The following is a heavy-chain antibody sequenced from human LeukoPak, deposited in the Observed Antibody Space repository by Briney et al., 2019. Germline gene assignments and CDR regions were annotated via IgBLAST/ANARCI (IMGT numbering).Heavy chain of an antibody. V-gene: IGHV3-48*02. D-gene: IGHD2-21*01. CDR1: GFAFISYS. J-gene: IGHJ5*02. Sequence: GGSLRLPCAASGFAFISYSMNWFRRAPGRGLEGGSWIISSSSTIYYEDSVKGRFIISRDNAKNSLYLQMNSLRDEDTAVYYCARGMDELAYCGGDCYLGWFDPWGQGTLVTVSS. CDR2: IISSSSTI. CDR3: ARGMDELAYCGGDCYLGWFDP.